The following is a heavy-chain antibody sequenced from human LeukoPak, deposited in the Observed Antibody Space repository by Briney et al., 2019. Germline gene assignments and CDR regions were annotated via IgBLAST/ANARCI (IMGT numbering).Heavy chain of an antibody. CDR1: GDSVSSNSAA. V-gene: IGHV6-1*01. CDR3: ARDSKRYSSSWYKLSGWYFDL. CDR2: TYYRSKWYN. Sequence: SQTLSLTCAISGDSVSSNSAAWNWIRQSPSRGLEWLGRTYYRSKWYNDYAVSVKSRITINPDTSKNQFSLQLNSVTPEDTAVYYCARDSKRYSSSWYKLSGWYFDLWGRGTLVTVSS. J-gene: IGHJ2*01. D-gene: IGHD6-13*01.